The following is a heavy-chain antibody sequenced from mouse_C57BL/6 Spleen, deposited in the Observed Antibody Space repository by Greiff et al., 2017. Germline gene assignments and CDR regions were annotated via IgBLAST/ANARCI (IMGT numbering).Heavy chain of an antibody. D-gene: IGHD1-1*01. CDR1: GYTFTSYW. J-gene: IGHJ4*01. CDR3: ARALYYGSSLYAMEY. Sequence: VQLQQPGAELVMPGASVKLSCKASGYTFTSYWMHWVKQRPGQGLEWIGEIDPSDSYTNYNQKFKGKSTLTVDKSSSTAYMQLSSLTSEDSAVYYGARALYYGSSLYAMEYWGQGTSVTVSS. CDR2: IDPSDSYT. V-gene: IGHV1-69*01.